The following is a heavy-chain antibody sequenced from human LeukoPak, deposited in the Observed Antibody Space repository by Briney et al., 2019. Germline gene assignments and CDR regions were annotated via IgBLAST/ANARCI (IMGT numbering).Heavy chain of an antibody. CDR1: GFAFSSYA. CDR3: AKDRYSGSYYGAEYFQH. V-gene: IGHV3-30-3*01. D-gene: IGHD1-26*01. J-gene: IGHJ1*01. CDR2: ISYDGSNK. Sequence: GGSLRLSCAASGFAFSSYAMHWVRQAPGKGLEWVAVISYDGSNKYYADSVKGRFTISRDNSKNTLYLQMNSLRAEDTAVYYCAKDRYSGSYYGAEYFQHWGQGTLVTVSS.